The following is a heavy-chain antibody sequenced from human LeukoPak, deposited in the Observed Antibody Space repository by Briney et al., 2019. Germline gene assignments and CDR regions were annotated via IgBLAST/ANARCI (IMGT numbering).Heavy chain of an antibody. CDR3: AKLSSSWYWTDY. D-gene: IGHD6-13*01. CDR1: GFIFSNYW. V-gene: IGHV3-7*03. CDR2: IKQDGSET. Sequence: PGGSLRLSCATSGFIFSNYWMSWVRQAPGKGLEWVANIKQDGSETYYVDSVKGRFTISRDDAKNSLYLQMNSLRAEDTAVYYCAKLSSSWYWTDYWGQGTLVTVSS. J-gene: IGHJ4*02.